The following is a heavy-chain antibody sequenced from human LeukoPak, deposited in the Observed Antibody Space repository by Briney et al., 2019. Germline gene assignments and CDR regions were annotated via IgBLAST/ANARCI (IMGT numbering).Heavy chain of an antibody. V-gene: IGHV3-30*02. D-gene: IGHD6-19*01. Sequence: GGSLRLSCAASGFTFSSYGMHWVRQAPGKGLEWVAFIRYDGSNKYYADSVKGRFTISRDNSKNTLYLQMNSLRAEDTAVYYCARGLSAGGSGWYSFDPWGQGTLVTVSS. CDR3: ARGLSAGGSGWYSFDP. J-gene: IGHJ5*02. CDR1: GFTFSSYG. CDR2: IRYDGSNK.